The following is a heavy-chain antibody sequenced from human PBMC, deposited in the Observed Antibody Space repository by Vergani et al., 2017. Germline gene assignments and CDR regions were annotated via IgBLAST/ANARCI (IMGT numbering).Heavy chain of an antibody. J-gene: IGHJ6*02. Sequence: QVQLVQSGAEVKKPGASVRVSCKASGFTFTSYHIHWVRQAPGQGLDWLGRIDPNSVDTRYSQRFQDRVTITRDTSINTAYMEMTRLRSDDTAVYYCARDDYDILTGFGYYYYGMDVWGQGTTVTVSS. CDR2: IDPNSVDT. CDR1: GFTFTSYH. D-gene: IGHD3-9*01. V-gene: IGHV1-2*06. CDR3: ARDDYDILTGFGYYYYGMDV.